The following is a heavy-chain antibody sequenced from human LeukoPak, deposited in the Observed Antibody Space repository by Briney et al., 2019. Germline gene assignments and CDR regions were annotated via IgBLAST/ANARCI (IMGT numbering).Heavy chain of an antibody. D-gene: IGHD1-26*01. V-gene: IGHV5-51*01. CDR3: ARHEGSGSYYSY. CDR2: ISPEDSEI. Sequence: GESLKISCKGSGYTFTTYWIGWVRQMPGRGLEWMGIISPEDSEIRYSPSSRGQVTISADKSISTAYLQWRSLKALDTAIYYCARHEGSGSYYSYWGQGTLVTVSS. CDR1: GYTFTTYW. J-gene: IGHJ4*02.